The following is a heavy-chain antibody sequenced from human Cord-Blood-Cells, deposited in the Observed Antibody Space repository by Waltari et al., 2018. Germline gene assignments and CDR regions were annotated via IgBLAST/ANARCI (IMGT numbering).Heavy chain of an antibody. CDR1: GFTFSSYC. CDR3: ARDGGSVDY. D-gene: IGHD3-16*01. J-gene: IGHJ4*02. V-gene: IGHV3-7*01. Sequence: EVQLVASGGGLVQPGGSLRLSWAASGFTFSSYCASWVRQAPGKGLEWVANIKQDGSEKYYVDSVKGRFTISRDNAKNSLYLQMNSLRAEDTAVYYCARDGGSVDYWGQGTLVTVSS. CDR2: IKQDGSEK.